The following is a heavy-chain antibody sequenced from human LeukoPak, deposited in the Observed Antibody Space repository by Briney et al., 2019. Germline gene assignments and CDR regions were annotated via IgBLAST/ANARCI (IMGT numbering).Heavy chain of an antibody. CDR3: ARCGITFGGVKGFWFDP. CDR1: GGSISSYY. J-gene: IGHJ5*02. V-gene: IGHV4-59*01. Sequence: SETLSLTCTVSGGSISSYYWSWIRQPPGKGLEWIGYIYYSGSTNYNPSLKSRVTISVDTSKNQFSLKLSSVTAADTAVYYCARCGITFGGVKGFWFDPWGQGTLVTVSS. D-gene: IGHD3-16*01. CDR2: IYYSGST.